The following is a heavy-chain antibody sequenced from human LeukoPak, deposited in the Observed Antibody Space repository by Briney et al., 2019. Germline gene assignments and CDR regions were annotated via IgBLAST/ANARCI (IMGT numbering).Heavy chain of an antibody. CDR1: GFSFSSGYY. V-gene: IGHV4-38-2*02. D-gene: IGHD2-2*01. J-gene: IGHJ5*02. CDR2: IYHTAST. Sequence: SETLSLTCSVSGFSFSSGYYWGWIRPPPGEGLGWIASIYHTASTYYNPSAKIRVTISIDPSMKQFSLKLSSVTAADTAVYYCARTHIVVVPFQGGNWFDPWGQGTLVTVSS. CDR3: ARTHIVVVPFQGGNWFDP.